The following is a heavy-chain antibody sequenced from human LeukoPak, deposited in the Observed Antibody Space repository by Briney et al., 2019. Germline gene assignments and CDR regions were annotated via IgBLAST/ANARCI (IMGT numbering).Heavy chain of an antibody. J-gene: IGHJ4*02. CDR3: AKDSHSPLKQWPKYYFDY. V-gene: IGHV3-21*01. D-gene: IGHD6-19*01. CDR2: ISSSSSYI. Sequence: VGSLRLSCAASGFTFSSYSMNWVRQAPGKGLEWVSSISSSSSYIYYADSVKGRFTISRDNFKNTLYLQMNSLRAEDTAVYYCAKDSHSPLKQWPKYYFDYWGQGTLVTVSS. CDR1: GFTFSSYS.